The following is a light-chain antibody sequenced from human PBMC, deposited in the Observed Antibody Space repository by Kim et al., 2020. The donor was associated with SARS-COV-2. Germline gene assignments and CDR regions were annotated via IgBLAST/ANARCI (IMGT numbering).Light chain of an antibody. CDR1: RASIGNNY. CDR2: DNK. Sequence: GQRVTISGLGGRASIGNNYSSGYQHLPGTAPRLLIYDNKKRPSGIPDRFSGSKSGTSATLYITGLQTGDEAVYYCGTWDTSLSAGVFGGGTQLTVL. J-gene: IGLJ3*02. V-gene: IGLV1-51*01. CDR3: GTWDTSLSAGV.